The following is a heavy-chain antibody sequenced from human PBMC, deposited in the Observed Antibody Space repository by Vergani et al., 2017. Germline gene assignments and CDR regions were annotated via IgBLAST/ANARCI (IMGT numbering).Heavy chain of an antibody. J-gene: IGHJ6*02. V-gene: IGHV3-21*01. CDR2: ISSSSSYI. CDR1: GFTVSSNY. D-gene: IGHD3-10*01. Sequence: EVQLVESGGGLVQPGGSLRLSCAASGFTVSSNYMSWVRQAPGKGLEWVSSISSSSSYIYYADSVKGRFTISRDNAKNSLYLQMNSLRAEDTAVYYCASLYGSGSYYQDYYYYYGMDVWGQGP. CDR3: ASLYGSGSYYQDYYYYYGMDV.